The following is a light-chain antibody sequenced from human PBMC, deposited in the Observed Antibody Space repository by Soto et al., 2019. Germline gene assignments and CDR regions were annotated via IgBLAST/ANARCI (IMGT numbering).Light chain of an antibody. Sequence: DIQMTQSPSSLSASVGDRVTITCRASQNINTYLNWYQQKPGKALKLLIYDASSLQSGVPSRFSGSGSGTEFALTISSLQPDDFATYYCQQYNTYSWTFGPGTKVDIK. CDR2: DAS. CDR1: QNINTY. CDR3: QQYNTYSWT. V-gene: IGKV1-5*01. J-gene: IGKJ1*01.